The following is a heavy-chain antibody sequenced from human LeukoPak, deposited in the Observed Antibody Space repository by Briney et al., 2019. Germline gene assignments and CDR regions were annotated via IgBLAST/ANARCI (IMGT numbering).Heavy chain of an antibody. V-gene: IGHV4-61*02. J-gene: IGHJ4*02. CDR2: IYTSGST. CDR1: GGSISSGSYY. D-gene: IGHD1-26*01. Sequence: PSETLSLTCTVSGGSISSGSYYWSWIRQPAGKGLEWIGRIYTSGSTNYNPSLKSRVTISVDTSKNQFSLKLSSVTAADTALYYCARAVSYYYFDYWGQGTLVTVSS. CDR3: ARAVSYYYFDY.